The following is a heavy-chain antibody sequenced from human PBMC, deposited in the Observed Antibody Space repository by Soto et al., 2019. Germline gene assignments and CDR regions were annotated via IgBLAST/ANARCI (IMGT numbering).Heavy chain of an antibody. Sequence: GVLRLSCAASGFSFSDAWMTWVRQAPGKGLEWVGFIRSKTYGGTTEYAASVKGRFTISRDDSKSIAYLQMNSLKTEDTAVYYCTRGKSWYYYMDVWGKGTTVTVSS. CDR1: GFSFSDAW. CDR3: TRGKSWYYYMDV. D-gene: IGHD3-16*02. V-gene: IGHV3-49*04. J-gene: IGHJ6*03. CDR2: IRSKTYGGTT.